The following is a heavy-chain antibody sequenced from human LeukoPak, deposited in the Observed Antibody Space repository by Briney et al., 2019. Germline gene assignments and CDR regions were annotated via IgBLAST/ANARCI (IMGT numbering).Heavy chain of an antibody. CDR3: ARDLGQYYDTSDNWFDP. CDR2: INWNGGST. V-gene: IGHV3-20*04. CDR1: GFTFDDYG. D-gene: IGHD3-22*01. Sequence: GGSLRLSCAASGFTFDDYGMSWVRQAPGKGLEWVSGINWNGGSTGYADSVKGQFTISRDNAKNSLYLQMNSLRAEDTAVYYCARDLGQYYDTSDNWFDPWGQGTLVTVSS. J-gene: IGHJ5*02.